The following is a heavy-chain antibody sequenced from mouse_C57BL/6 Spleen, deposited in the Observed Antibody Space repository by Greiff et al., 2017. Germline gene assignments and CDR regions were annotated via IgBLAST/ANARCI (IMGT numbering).Heavy chain of an antibody. CDR3: ARGAGTTGDY. J-gene: IGHJ2*01. CDR1: GYTFTSYW. CDR2: IDPSDSET. V-gene: IGHV1-52*01. Sequence: VQLKQPGAELVRPGSSVKLSCKASGYTFTSYWMHWVKQRPIQGLEWIGNIDPSDSETHYNQKFKDKATLTVDKSSSTAYMQLSSLTSEDSAVYYCARGAGTTGDYWGQGTTLTVSS. D-gene: IGHD4-1*01.